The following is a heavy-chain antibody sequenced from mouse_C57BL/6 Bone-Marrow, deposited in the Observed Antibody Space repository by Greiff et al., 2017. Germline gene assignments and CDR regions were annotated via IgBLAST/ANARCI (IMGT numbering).Heavy chain of an antibody. CDR1: GFTFSSYA. D-gene: IGHD3-1*01. V-gene: IGHV5-4*01. CDR3: ARDGGSLDY. CDR2: SSDGGSYT. Sequence: EVQLQQSGGGLVKPGGSLTLSCASSGFTFSSYAMSWVRQTPEKRLEWVATSSDGGSYTYYPDNVKGRFTIARDNAKNNLYLQMSHLKSEDTAMYYCARDGGSLDYWGQGTTLTVSS. J-gene: IGHJ2*01.